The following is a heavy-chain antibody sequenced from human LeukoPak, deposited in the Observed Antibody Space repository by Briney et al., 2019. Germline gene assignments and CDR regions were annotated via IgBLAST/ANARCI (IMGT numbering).Heavy chain of an antibody. Sequence: PSETLSLTCAVYGGPFSGYYWSWIRQPPGKGLEWIGEINHSGSTNYNPSLKSRVTISVDTSKNQFSLKLSSVTAADTAVYYCARGPSNCSSTSCYSGTTGAFDYWGQGTLVTVSS. V-gene: IGHV4-34*01. CDR2: INHSGST. J-gene: IGHJ4*02. CDR3: ARGPSNCSSTSCYSGTTGAFDY. D-gene: IGHD2-2*01. CDR1: GGPFSGYY.